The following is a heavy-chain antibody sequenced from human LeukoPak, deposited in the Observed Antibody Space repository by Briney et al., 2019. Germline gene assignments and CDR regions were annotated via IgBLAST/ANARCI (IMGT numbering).Heavy chain of an antibody. V-gene: IGHV4-34*01. D-gene: IGHD2-15*01. Sequence: SETLSLTCAVYGGSFSGYYWSWIRQPPGKGLEWIGEINHSGSTNYNPSLKSRVTISVDTSKNQFSLKLSSVTAADTAVHYCARRVVLENYFDYWGQGTLVTVSS. CDR1: GGSFSGYY. CDR2: INHSGST. J-gene: IGHJ4*02. CDR3: ARRVVLENYFDY.